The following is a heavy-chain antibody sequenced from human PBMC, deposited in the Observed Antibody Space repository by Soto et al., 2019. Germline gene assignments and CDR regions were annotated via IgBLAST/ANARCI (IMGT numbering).Heavy chain of an antibody. D-gene: IGHD5-18*01. CDR2: INHSGST. CDR3: ARAQLWFFWFDP. Sequence: QSRTGAGYGGSFIGYYWSWILQPPGKGLEWIGEINHSGSTNYNPSLKSRVTISVDTSKNQFSLKLSSVTAADTAVYYCARAQLWFFWFDPWGQGTLVTVSS. V-gene: IGHV4-34*01. J-gene: IGHJ5*02. CDR1: GGSFIGYY.